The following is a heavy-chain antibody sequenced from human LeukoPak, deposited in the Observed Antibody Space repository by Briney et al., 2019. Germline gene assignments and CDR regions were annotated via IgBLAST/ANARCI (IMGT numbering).Heavy chain of an antibody. CDR2: ISSSGGST. Sequence: GGSLRLSCAASGFTFSSYAMSWVRQAPGKGLEWVSDISSSGGSTYYADSVKGRFTSSRDNSKNTLYLQMNSLRAEETAVDYCAKDGPSSGWTRYYFDYWGQGTLVTVSS. J-gene: IGHJ4*02. CDR1: GFTFSSYA. V-gene: IGHV3-23*01. D-gene: IGHD6-19*01. CDR3: AKDGPSSGWTRYYFDY.